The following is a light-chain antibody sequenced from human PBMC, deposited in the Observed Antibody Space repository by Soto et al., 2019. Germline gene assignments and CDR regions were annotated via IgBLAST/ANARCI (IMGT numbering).Light chain of an antibody. J-gene: IGLJ3*02. Sequence: QSALTQPPSASGTPGQSLTISCAGSSSNIGSHYVYWYQHLPGTAPKLPIFRDGQRPSGVPDRFFGSKSGTSASLAISGLRSEDEAHYYCAVWDASLTGWVFGGGTKLTVL. CDR2: RDG. V-gene: IGLV1-47*01. CDR1: SSNIGSHY. CDR3: AVWDASLTGWV.